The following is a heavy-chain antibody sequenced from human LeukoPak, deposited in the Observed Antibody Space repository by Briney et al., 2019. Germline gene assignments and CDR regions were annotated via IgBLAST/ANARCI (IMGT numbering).Heavy chain of an antibody. V-gene: IGHV3-21*01. CDR1: GFTFSSYS. CDR3: AREASSGWVY. D-gene: IGHD6-19*01. Sequence: GGSLRLSCAASGFTFSSYSMNWVRQAPGKGLEWVSSISSSSSYIYYADSVKGRFTISRDNAKNSLYLQMNSLRAEDTAVYCCAREASSGWVYWGQGTLVTVSS. CDR2: ISSSSSYI. J-gene: IGHJ4*02.